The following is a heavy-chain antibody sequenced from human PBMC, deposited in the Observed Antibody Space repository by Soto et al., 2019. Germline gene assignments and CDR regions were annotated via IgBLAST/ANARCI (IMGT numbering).Heavy chain of an antibody. Sequence: SSETLSLTCIVSGGSISSGDYYWSWIRQHPGKGLEWIGYIYYSGSAYSNPSLKSRVSMSVDTSKNQFSLKLSSVTAADTAIYFCARDASSNWHYFDIWGQGTMVTVSS. CDR1: GGSISSGDYY. V-gene: IGHV4-31*03. D-gene: IGHD1-7*01. J-gene: IGHJ3*02. CDR2: IYYSGSA. CDR3: ARDASSNWHYFDI.